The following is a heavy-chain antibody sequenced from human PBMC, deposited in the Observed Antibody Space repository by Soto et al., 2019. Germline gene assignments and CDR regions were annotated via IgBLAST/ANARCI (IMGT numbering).Heavy chain of an antibody. CDR2: ISYDGSNK. CDR3: ARDPQWLDAFDI. D-gene: IGHD6-19*01. V-gene: IGHV3-30-3*01. CDR1: GFTFSSYA. J-gene: IGHJ3*02. Sequence: QVQLVESGGGVVQPGRSLRLSCAASGFTFSSYAMHWVRQAPGKGLEWVAVISYDGSNKYYADSVKGRFTISRDNSKNTLYLQMNSLRADDTAVYYCARDPQWLDAFDIWGQGTMVTVSS.